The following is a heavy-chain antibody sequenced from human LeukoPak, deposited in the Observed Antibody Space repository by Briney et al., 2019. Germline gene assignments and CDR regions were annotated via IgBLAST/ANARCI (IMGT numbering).Heavy chain of an antibody. CDR1: GFTFSSYE. D-gene: IGHD3-22*01. Sequence: VGSLRLSCAASGFTFSSYEMNWVCQAPGKGLEWVSYISSSGSTIYYADSVKGRFTISRDNAKNSLYLQMNSLRAEDTAVYYCARWIGYDSSGYYYVFDYWGQGTLVTVSS. V-gene: IGHV3-48*03. CDR2: ISSSGSTI. CDR3: ARWIGYDSSGYYYVFDY. J-gene: IGHJ4*02.